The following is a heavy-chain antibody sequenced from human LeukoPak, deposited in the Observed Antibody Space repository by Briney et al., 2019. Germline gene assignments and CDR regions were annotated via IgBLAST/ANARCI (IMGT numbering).Heavy chain of an antibody. Sequence: SETLSLTCAVYGGSFSGYCWSWIRQPPGKGLEWIGEINHSGSTNYNPSLKSRVTISVDTSKNQFSLKLSSVTAADTAVYYCATSSSWTPYYFDYWGQGTLVTVSS. D-gene: IGHD6-13*01. CDR1: GGSFSGYC. V-gene: IGHV4-34*01. J-gene: IGHJ4*02. CDR3: ATSSSWTPYYFDY. CDR2: INHSGST.